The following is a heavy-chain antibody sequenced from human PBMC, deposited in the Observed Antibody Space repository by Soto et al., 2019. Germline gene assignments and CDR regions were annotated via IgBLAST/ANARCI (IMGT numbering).Heavy chain of an antibody. Sequence: GGSLRLSCAASGFTFSDYYMSWIRQAPGKGLEWVSYISSSGSTIYYADSVKGRFTISRDNAKNSLYLQMNSLRAEDTAVYYCARDQYYDFWSGYYTAGPLDYWGQGTLVTVSS. CDR1: GFTFSDYY. CDR3: ARDQYYDFWSGYYTAGPLDY. D-gene: IGHD3-3*01. J-gene: IGHJ4*02. V-gene: IGHV3-11*01. CDR2: ISSSGSTI.